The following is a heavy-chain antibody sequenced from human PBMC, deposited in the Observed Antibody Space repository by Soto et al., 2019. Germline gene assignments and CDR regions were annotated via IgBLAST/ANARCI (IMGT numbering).Heavy chain of an antibody. CDR2: IYTSGTT. CDR3: AREGSSGFGMDV. J-gene: IGHJ6*02. Sequence: QVQLQQSGPGLVKPSETLSLTCTVSGGSIRSYYWSWIRQPAGKALEWIGRIYTSGTTNYNPSLKCRCTNLLDTSKNQFALDLTSVTGADTGGYYRAREGSSGFGMDVWGQGTTVTVPS. D-gene: IGHD6-25*01. CDR1: GGSIRSYY. V-gene: IGHV4-4*07.